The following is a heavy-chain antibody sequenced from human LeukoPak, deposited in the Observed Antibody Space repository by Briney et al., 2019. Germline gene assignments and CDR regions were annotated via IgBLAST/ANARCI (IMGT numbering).Heavy chain of an antibody. CDR2: IKSKTDGGTT. V-gene: IGHV3-15*05. CDR3: ARDSLATTAIPPVTGYFDY. Sequence: PGGSLRLSCAASGFTFSNAWMSWVRQAPGKGLEWVGRIKSKTDGGTTDYAAPVKGRFTISRDNAKNSLYLQMNSLRAEDTALYYCARDSLATTAIPPVTGYFDYWGQGTLVTVSS. D-gene: IGHD5-18*01. J-gene: IGHJ4*02. CDR1: GFTFSNAW.